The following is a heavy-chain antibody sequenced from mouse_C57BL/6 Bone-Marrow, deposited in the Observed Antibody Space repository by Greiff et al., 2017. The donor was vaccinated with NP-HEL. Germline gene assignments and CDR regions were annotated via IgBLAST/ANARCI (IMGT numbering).Heavy chain of an antibody. CDR2: IDPENGDT. Sequence: VQLQQSGAELVRPGASVKLSCTASGFNIKDDYMHWVKQRPEQGLEWIGWIDPENGDTEYASKFQGKATITADPSSNTAYLQLSSLTSEDTAVYYCTTGFYYSLDYWGQGTTLTVSS. D-gene: IGHD1-1*01. CDR3: TTGFYYSLDY. V-gene: IGHV14-4*01. CDR1: GFNIKDDY. J-gene: IGHJ2*01.